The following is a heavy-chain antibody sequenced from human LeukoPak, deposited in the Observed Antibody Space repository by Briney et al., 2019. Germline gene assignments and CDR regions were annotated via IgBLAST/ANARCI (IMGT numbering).Heavy chain of an antibody. CDR2: ISGSGGST. J-gene: IGHJ4*02. CDR1: GFTFSSYA. Sequence: GGSLRLSCAASGFTFSSYAMSWVRQAPGKGLEWVSAISGSGGSTYYADSVKGRFTISRDNSKNTLYLQMNSLRAEDTAVYYCAKDHAKYYYDSSGYFDYWGQGALVTVSS. V-gene: IGHV3-23*01. D-gene: IGHD3-22*01. CDR3: AKDHAKYYYDSSGYFDY.